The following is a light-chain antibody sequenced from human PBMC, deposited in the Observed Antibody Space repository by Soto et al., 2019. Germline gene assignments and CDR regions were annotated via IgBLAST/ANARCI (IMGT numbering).Light chain of an antibody. J-gene: IGKJ4*01. CDR3: QQYGSSPLT. CDR2: DAS. CDR1: QSVSSY. Sequence: PGERATLSCRASQSVSSYLAWYQQKPGQAPRLLIYDASNRATGIPARFSGSGSGTDFTLTITRLEPEDSAVYYCQQYGSSPLTFGGGTKVDIK. V-gene: IGKV3-20*01.